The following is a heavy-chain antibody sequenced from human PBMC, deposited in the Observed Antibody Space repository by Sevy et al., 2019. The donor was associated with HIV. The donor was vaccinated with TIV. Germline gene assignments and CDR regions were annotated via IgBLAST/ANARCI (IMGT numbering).Heavy chain of an antibody. V-gene: IGHV4-38-2*02. J-gene: IGHJ3*02. Sequence: SETLSLICNVSGYSISNGYYWGWIRQPPGKGLEWIGSTHHSGNTYYNPSFRSRVTMSIDTSNNQFSLKLTSVTAADTASYYCAIGDYSISMIVLVNHDAFDIWGQGTMVTVSS. D-gene: IGHD3-22*01. CDR3: AIGDYSISMIVLVNHDAFDI. CDR2: THHSGNT. CDR1: GYSISNGYY.